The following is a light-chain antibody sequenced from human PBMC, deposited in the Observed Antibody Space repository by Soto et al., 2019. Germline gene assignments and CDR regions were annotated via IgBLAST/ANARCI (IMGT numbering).Light chain of an antibody. CDR2: KTS. J-gene: IGKJ2*01. CDR3: QQYNSYSHI. V-gene: IGKV1-5*03. CDR1: QTISAW. Sequence: DLPMTQSPSTLSASVGDRVTITCRASQTISAWLAWYQQKPGKAPKLLIYKTSTLESGVPSRFSGSGSGTEFTLTISSLQPDDFATYFCQQYNSYSHIFGQGTKLEIK.